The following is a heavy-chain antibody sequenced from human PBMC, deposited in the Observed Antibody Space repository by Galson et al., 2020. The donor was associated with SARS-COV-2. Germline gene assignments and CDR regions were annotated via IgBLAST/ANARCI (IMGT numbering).Heavy chain of an antibody. CDR2: INYRGTT. CDR1: GGSFDSNY. V-gene: IGHV4-59*01. D-gene: IGHD2-2*01. CDR3: ARDCSSYSCWGHYYMDV. Sequence: SETLSLTCTVSGGSFDSNYWTWIRQAPGKGLEWIGFINYRGTTDYNPSLNSRVTMSVDTSRNQFSLKLTSVTAADTAVYYCARDCSSYSCWGHYYMDVWGKGTTVTVSS. J-gene: IGHJ6*03.